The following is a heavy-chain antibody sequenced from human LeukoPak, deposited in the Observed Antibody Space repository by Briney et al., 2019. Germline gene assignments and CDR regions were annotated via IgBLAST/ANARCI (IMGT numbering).Heavy chain of an antibody. Sequence: PGGSLRLSCAASGFTFNSYTMHWVRQAPGKGLEWVSVISYDGTNKYYGDSVKGRFTISRDNSKNTLYLQTNSLRAEDTAVYYCASGWDVWWAFDYWGQGTLVTVSS. CDR2: ISYDGTNK. CDR1: GFTFNSYT. D-gene: IGHD3-16*01. J-gene: IGHJ4*02. V-gene: IGHV3-30*04. CDR3: ASGWDVWWAFDY.